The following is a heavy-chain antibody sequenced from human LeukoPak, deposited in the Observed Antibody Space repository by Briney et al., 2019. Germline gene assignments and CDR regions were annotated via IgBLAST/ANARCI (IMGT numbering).Heavy chain of an antibody. D-gene: IGHD1-1*01. CDR3: ARGLPTSDAFDI. V-gene: IGHV4-59*01. J-gene: IGHJ3*02. CDR2: IYYSGST. CDR1: GGSFNSFY. Sequence: SETLSLTCTVSGGSFNSFYWTWIRQPPGKGLEWIGYIYYSGSTNYNPSLKSRVTISVDTSKNQFSLKLSSVTAADTAVYYCARGLPTSDAFDIWGQGTMVTVSS.